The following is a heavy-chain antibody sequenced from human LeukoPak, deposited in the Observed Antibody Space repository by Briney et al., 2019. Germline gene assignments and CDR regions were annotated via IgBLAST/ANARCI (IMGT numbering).Heavy chain of an antibody. V-gene: IGHV3-21*01. CDR1: GFTFSSYW. D-gene: IGHD1-26*01. CDR3: ARDPGRVGYFDY. CDR2: ISSSSSYI. J-gene: IGHJ4*02. Sequence: PGGSLRLSCAASGFTFSSYWMHWVRQAPGKGLEWVSSISSSSSYIYYADSVKGRFTISRDNAKNSLYLQMNSLRAEDTAVYYCARDPGRVGYFDYWGQGTLVTVSS.